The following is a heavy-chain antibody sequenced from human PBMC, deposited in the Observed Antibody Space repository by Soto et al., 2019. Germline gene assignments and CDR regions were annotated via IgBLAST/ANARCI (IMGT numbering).Heavy chain of an antibody. CDR1: GYTFTNYG. Sequence: QVQLVQSGSEVKKPGASVKVSCKASGYTFTNYGLTWVRQAPGHGLEWVAWINPYSGKTKYAQKLQGRATVTTDTSTSTAYMELRGLRSDDTAVYYCAKDDNSGYMDDWGQGTLVTVSS. CDR3: AKDDNSGYMDD. V-gene: IGHV1-18*01. CDR2: INPYSGKT. J-gene: IGHJ4*02. D-gene: IGHD3-22*01.